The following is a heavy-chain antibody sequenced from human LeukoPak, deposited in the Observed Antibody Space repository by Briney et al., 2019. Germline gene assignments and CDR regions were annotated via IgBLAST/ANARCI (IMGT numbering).Heavy chain of an antibody. Sequence: ASVKVSCKASGGTFSSYAISWVRQAPGQGLEWMGIINPSGGSTSYAQKFQGRVTMTRDMSTSTVYMELSSLRSEDTAVYYCARAPIAVAGWFDPWGQGTLVTVSS. CDR2: INPSGGST. CDR1: GGTFSSYA. D-gene: IGHD6-19*01. CDR3: ARAPIAVAGWFDP. V-gene: IGHV1-46*01. J-gene: IGHJ5*02.